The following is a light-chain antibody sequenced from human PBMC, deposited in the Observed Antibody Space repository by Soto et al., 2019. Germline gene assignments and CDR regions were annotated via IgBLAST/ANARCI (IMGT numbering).Light chain of an antibody. J-gene: IGKJ2*01. CDR1: QSINNN. CDR3: QHYKTWPPYT. Sequence: EIVMTQSPATLSVSPGERATLSCRASQSINNNLAWYQQKPGQAPSLLIYGASSRATGVPARFSGSGSGTEFTLTISSLQSDGFAVYYCQHYKTWPPYTFGQGTKLEIK. V-gene: IGKV3-15*01. CDR2: GAS.